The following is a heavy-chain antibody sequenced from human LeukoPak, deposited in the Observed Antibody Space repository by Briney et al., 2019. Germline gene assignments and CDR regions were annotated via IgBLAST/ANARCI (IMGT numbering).Heavy chain of an antibody. D-gene: IGHD1-1*01. CDR3: VKEGVRGSATFDY. V-gene: IGHV3-64D*06. CDR2: ISSNGGST. J-gene: IGHJ4*02. Sequence: GGSLRLSCSASGFTFSSYAMHWVRQAPGKGLEYVSAISSNGGSTYYADSVKGRFTISRDNSKNTLYLQMSSLRAEDTAVYYCVKEGVRGSATFDYWGQGTLVTVSS. CDR1: GFTFSSYA.